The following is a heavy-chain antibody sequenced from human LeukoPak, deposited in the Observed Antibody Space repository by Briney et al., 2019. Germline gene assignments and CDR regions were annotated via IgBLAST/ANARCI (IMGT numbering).Heavy chain of an antibody. J-gene: IGHJ2*01. V-gene: IGHV3-64D*06. Sequence: GGSLRLSCSASGFTFSSYPMHWVRQTPGKGLEYVSAISSNGGSTDYAASVKGRFTISRDNSKNTLYLQMSSLRAEDTAVYYCVKDRGSGSPNWYFDLWGRGTLVTVSP. D-gene: IGHD1-26*01. CDR2: ISSNGGST. CDR1: GFTFSSYP. CDR3: VKDRGSGSPNWYFDL.